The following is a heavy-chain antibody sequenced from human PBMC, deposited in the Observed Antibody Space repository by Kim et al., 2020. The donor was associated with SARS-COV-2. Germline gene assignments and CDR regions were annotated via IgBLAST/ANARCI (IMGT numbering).Heavy chain of an antibody. CDR1: GGSFSGYY. CDR3: ARGRHPKWFGELLYHLEKYYYYGMDV. J-gene: IGHJ6*02. CDR2: INHSGST. V-gene: IGHV4-34*01. D-gene: IGHD3-10*01. Sequence: SETLSLTCAVYGGSFSGYYWSWIRQPPGKGLEWIGEINHSGSTNYNPSLKSRVTISVDTSKNQFSLKLSSVTAADTAVYYCARGRHPKWFGELLYHLEKYYYYGMDVWGQGTTVTVSS.